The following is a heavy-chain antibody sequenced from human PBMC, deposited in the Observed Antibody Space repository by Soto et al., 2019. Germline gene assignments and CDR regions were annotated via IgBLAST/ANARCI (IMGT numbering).Heavy chain of an antibody. CDR3: AKDAPLEIVVVGCIHWYFDL. CDR1: GFTFDDYA. J-gene: IGHJ2*01. V-gene: IGHV3-9*01. D-gene: IGHD3-22*01. CDR2: ISWNSGSI. Sequence: GGSLRLSCAASGFTFDDYAMQWVRQAPGKGLEWVSGISWNSGSIGYADSVKGRFTISRDNAKNSLYLQMNSLRAEDTALYYCAKDAPLEIVVVGCIHWYFDLWGRGTLVTVSS.